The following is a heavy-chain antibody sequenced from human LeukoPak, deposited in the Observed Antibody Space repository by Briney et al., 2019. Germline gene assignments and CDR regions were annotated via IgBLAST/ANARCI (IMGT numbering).Heavy chain of an antibody. D-gene: IGHD3-3*02. CDR2: IPHDGSKK. J-gene: IGHJ4*02. CDR3: ARDGGALYFDY. V-gene: IGHV3-30*04. Sequence: GGSLRLSCAASGFPFSSYTMHWVRQAPGKGLEWVAVIPHDGSKKYYAESVKGRFTISRDNPKNTLSLQMNSLRAEDTAVYYCARDGGALYFDYWGQGTLVTVSS. CDR1: GFPFSSYT.